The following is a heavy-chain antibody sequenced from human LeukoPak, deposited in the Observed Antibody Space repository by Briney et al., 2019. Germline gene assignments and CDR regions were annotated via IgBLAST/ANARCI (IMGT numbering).Heavy chain of an antibody. CDR2: INWNGDSR. CDR1: GFKFDDYG. CDR3: ARSEGHYYDSSGFDY. J-gene: IGHJ4*02. D-gene: IGHD3-22*01. Sequence: PGGSLRLSCTASGFKFDDYGMTWVRQAPGKGLEWVSDINWNGDSRGYAHSVRGRFTISRDNAKNSLYLQMNSLRAEDTAVYYCARSEGHYYDSSGFDYWGQGTLVTVSS. V-gene: IGHV3-20*04.